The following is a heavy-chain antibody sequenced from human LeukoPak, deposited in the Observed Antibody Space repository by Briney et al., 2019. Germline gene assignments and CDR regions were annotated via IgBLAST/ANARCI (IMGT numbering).Heavy chain of an antibody. Sequence: PGGSLRLSCAASGFTFSSYWVSWVRQAPGKGLEWVASIKEDGSEKSYVDSVKGRFTISRDNAKNSVYLQMNSLRAEDTAVYYCARARGLGYGDDVRWFDPWGQGTLVTVSS. CDR3: ARARGLGYGDDVRWFDP. CDR2: IKEDGSEK. J-gene: IGHJ5*02. V-gene: IGHV3-7*01. CDR1: GFTFSSYW. D-gene: IGHD4-17*01.